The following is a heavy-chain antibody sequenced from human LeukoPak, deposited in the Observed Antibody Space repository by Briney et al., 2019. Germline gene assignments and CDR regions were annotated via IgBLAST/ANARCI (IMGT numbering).Heavy chain of an antibody. CDR1: GGSISSGSYY. D-gene: IGHD2-15*01. J-gene: IGHJ4*02. CDR3: ARDECSGGSCYHFDY. V-gene: IGHV4-61*02. Sequence: PSETLSLTCTVSGGSISSGSYYWSWIRQPAGKGLEWIGRIYTSGSTNYNPSLKSRVTISVDTSKNQFSLKLSSVTAADTAVYYCARDECSGGSCYHFDYWGQGTLVTVSS. CDR2: IYTSGST.